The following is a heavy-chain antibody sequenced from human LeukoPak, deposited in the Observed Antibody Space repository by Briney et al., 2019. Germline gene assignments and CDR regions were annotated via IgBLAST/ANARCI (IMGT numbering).Heavy chain of an antibody. D-gene: IGHD1-1*01. Sequence: ASVKVSCKAAGYTFNSYSMHWVRQAPGQGLEWMGTINPSGGSTSYAQKFQGRVTMTRDTSTSTVYMELSSLRSEDTAVYYCARGGRGEGTGTTRVAFDIWGQGTMVTVSS. CDR3: ARGGRGEGTGTTRVAFDI. CDR2: INPSGGST. J-gene: IGHJ3*02. CDR1: GYTFNSYS. V-gene: IGHV1-46*02.